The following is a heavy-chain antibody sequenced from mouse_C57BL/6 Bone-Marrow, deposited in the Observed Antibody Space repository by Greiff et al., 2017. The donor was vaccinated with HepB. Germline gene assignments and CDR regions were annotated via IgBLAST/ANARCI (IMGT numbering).Heavy chain of an antibody. D-gene: IGHD2-2*01. Sequence: VKVVESDAELVKPGASVKISCKVSGYTFTDHTIHWMKQRPEQGLEWIGYIYPRDGSTKYNEKFKGKATLTADKSSSTAYMQFNSLTSEDSAVYFCARGGYDDYFDYWGQGTTLTVSS. CDR3: ARGGYDDYFDY. CDR1: GYTFTDHT. V-gene: IGHV1-78*01. J-gene: IGHJ2*01. CDR2: IYPRDGST.